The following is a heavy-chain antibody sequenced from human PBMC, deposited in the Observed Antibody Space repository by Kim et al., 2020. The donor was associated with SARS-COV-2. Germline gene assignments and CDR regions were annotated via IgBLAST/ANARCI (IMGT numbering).Heavy chain of an antibody. Sequence: GGSLRLSCAASGFTFGDYAMHWVRQAPGKGLEWVSGISWNSGSIGYADSVKGRFTISRDNAKNSLYLQMNSLRAEDTALYYCAKESAIYDFWSGYPLGYYGMDVWGQGTTVTVSS. D-gene: IGHD3-3*01. J-gene: IGHJ6*02. CDR2: ISWNSGSI. V-gene: IGHV3-9*01. CDR3: AKESAIYDFWSGYPLGYYGMDV. CDR1: GFTFGDYA.